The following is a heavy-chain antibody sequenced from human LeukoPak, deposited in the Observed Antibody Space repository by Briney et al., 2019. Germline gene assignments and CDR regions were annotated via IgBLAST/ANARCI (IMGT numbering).Heavy chain of an antibody. Sequence: GGSLRLSCAASGFTFSSYGMSWVRQAPGKGLEWVSAISGSDGSTYYADSVKGRFTISRDNSKNTLYLQMNSLRAEDTAVYYCAAKRTFGSSGWYDAFDIWGQGTMVTVSS. CDR3: AAKRTFGSSGWYDAFDI. CDR2: ISGSDGST. D-gene: IGHD6-19*01. CDR1: GFTFSSYG. V-gene: IGHV3-23*01. J-gene: IGHJ3*02.